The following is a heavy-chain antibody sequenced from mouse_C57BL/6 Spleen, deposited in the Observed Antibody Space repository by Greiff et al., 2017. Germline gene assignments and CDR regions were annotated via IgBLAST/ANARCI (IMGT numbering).Heavy chain of an antibody. Sequence: EVQGVASGGGLVKPGGSLKLSCAASGFTFSDYGMHWVRQAPEKGLGWVAYLSSGSSPLYYADTVKGRFTISRDNAKNTLFLQMTSLRSEDTAMYYCARTLYGSYAMDYWGQGTSGTVSS. J-gene: IGHJ4*01. CDR2: LSSGSSPL. D-gene: IGHD1-1*01. CDR1: GFTFSDYG. V-gene: IGHV5-17*01. CDR3: ARTLYGSYAMDY.